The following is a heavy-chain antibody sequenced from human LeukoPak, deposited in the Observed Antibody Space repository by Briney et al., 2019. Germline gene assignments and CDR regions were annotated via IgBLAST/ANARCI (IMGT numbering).Heavy chain of an antibody. CDR3: ARHRWFDP. Sequence: PSETLPLTCTVSGGSISSYYWSWIRQPPGKGLEWIGEINHSGSTNYNPSLKSRVTISVDTSKNQFSLKLSSVTAADTAVYYCARHRWFDPWGQGTLVTVSS. J-gene: IGHJ5*02. V-gene: IGHV4-34*01. CDR1: GGSISSYY. CDR2: INHSGST.